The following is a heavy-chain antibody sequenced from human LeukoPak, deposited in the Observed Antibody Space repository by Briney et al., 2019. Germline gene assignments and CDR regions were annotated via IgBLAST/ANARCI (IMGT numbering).Heavy chain of an antibody. V-gene: IGHV4-59*01. CDR3: ACGDSAGFQH. J-gene: IGHJ1*01. CDR2: IYYSGST. Sequence: SETLSLTCTVSGGSMSSYYYSWIRQPPGKGLEWIGYIYYSGSTNYNPSLKSRVTISVDTSKNHFSLKLSSVTAADTAVYYCACGDSAGFQHWGQGTLVTVSS. D-gene: IGHD2-21*01. CDR1: GGSMSSYY.